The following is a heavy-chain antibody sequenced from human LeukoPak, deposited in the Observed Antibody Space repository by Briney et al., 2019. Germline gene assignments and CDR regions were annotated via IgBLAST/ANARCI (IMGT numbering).Heavy chain of an antibody. CDR2: IYTSGST. CDR3: ARLTYYDILTGYSYFDY. J-gene: IGHJ4*02. Sequence: SETLSLTCTVSGDSISSGDTYWTWIRQPAGKGLEWIGRIYTSGSTNYNPSLKSRVTISMDTSKNQFSLNLSSVTAADTAVYYCARLTYYDILTGYSYFDYWGQGTLVTVSS. CDR1: GDSISSGDTY. D-gene: IGHD3-9*01. V-gene: IGHV4-61*02.